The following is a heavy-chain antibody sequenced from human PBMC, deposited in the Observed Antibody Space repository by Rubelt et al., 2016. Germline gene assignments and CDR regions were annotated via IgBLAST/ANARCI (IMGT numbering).Heavy chain of an antibody. J-gene: IGHJ4*02. CDR3: ARGLQAVTG. CDR1: GGSISRSSYY. D-gene: IGHD5-18*01. CDR2: VYYAEST. Sequence: QLQLQESGPGLVKPSETLSLTCTVSGGSISRSSYYWGWIRQPPGKGLEWIGSVYYAESTYYNPSLKSRVTISVDTSKNQFSLERNSVTAADTAVYYCARGLQAVTGWGQGALVTVSS. V-gene: IGHV4-39*01.